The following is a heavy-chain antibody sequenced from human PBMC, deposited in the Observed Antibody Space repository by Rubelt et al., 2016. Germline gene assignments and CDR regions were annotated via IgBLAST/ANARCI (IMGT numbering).Heavy chain of an antibody. J-gene: IGHJ5*02. CDR2: IYYSGST. CDR3: AREMFDP. Sequence: QVQLQQWGAGLLKPSETLSLTCAVYGGSLSGYYWIWIRQPPGKGLEWIGYIYYSGSTNYNPSLKSRVTISVDTSKNQLSLKLSSGTAAETAVYYCAREMFDPGGEGTLVTVSS. CDR1: GGSLSGYY. V-gene: IGHV4-34*11.